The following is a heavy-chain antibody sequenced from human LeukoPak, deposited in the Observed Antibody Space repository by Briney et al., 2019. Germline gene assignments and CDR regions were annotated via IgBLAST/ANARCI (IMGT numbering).Heavy chain of an antibody. Sequence: GGSLRLSCAASGFTFSSYAMHWVRQAPGKGLEWVAVISYDGSNKYYADSVKGRFTISRDNSKNTLYLQMNSLRAEDTAVYYCARARTVTWFDPWGQGTLVTVSS. D-gene: IGHD4-17*01. CDR2: ISYDGSNK. J-gene: IGHJ5*02. V-gene: IGHV3-30-3*01. CDR1: GFTFSSYA. CDR3: ARARTVTWFDP.